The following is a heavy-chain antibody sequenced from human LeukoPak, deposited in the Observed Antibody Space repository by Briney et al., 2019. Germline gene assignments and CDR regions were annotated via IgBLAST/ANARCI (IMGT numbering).Heavy chain of an antibody. J-gene: IGHJ4*02. V-gene: IGHV4-34*01. CDR2: INHSGST. Sequence: PSETLSLTCAVYGGSFSGYYWSWIRQPPGKGLEWIGEINHSGSTHYNPSLKSRVTISVDTSKNQFSLKLSSVTAADTAVYYCARGLEGATTGVGYWGQGTLVTVSS. CDR3: ARGLEGATTGVGY. D-gene: IGHD1-26*01. CDR1: GGSFSGYY.